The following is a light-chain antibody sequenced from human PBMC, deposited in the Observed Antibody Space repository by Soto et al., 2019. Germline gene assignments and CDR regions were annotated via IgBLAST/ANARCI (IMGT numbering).Light chain of an antibody. CDR1: QSVSSN. Sequence: ETVMTQSPATLSVSPGERATLSCRASQSVSSNLAWYQQKPGQAPRLLIYGASTRATGIPARFSGSGSGTESTLTISSLQSEDFAVYYCQQYNNWPFTFGPGTKVDIK. CDR2: GAS. CDR3: QQYNNWPFT. J-gene: IGKJ3*01. V-gene: IGKV3-15*01.